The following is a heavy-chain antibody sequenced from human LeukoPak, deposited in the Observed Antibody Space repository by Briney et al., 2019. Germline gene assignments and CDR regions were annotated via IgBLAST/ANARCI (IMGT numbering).Heavy chain of an antibody. Sequence: SETLSLTCTVSGGSISSYYWSWIRQPPGKGLEWIAYISDIGSINYNPSLKSRVTISVDTSKNQFSLKLSSVTAADTAVYYCARHTFWSGYYWFDPWGQGTLVTVSS. CDR2: ISDIGSI. CDR3: ARHTFWSGYYWFDP. V-gene: IGHV4-59*08. D-gene: IGHD3-3*01. J-gene: IGHJ5*02. CDR1: GGSISSYY.